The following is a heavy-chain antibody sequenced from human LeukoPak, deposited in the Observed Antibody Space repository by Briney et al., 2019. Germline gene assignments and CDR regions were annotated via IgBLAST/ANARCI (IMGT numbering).Heavy chain of an antibody. CDR1: EFTFSDYW. J-gene: IGHJ4*02. CDR3: ARILGGDEGADY. CDR2: VNQDGNNK. V-gene: IGHV3-7*01. D-gene: IGHD1-26*01. Sequence: GGSLRLSCAASEFTFSDYWMTWVRQAPGKGLEWVANVNQDGNNKNYVESGKGRFTISRDNAKNSLYLQMNSLRAEDTAVYYCARILGGDEGADYWGQGTLVTVSS.